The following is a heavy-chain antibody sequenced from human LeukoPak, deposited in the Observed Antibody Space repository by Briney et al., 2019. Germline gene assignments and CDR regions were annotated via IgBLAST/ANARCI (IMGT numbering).Heavy chain of an antibody. V-gene: IGHV1-3*01. J-gene: IGHJ4*02. CDR3: ARHLGLWLREIGDY. D-gene: IGHD5-12*01. CDR1: GYTFTSYA. Sequence: ASVKVSCKASGYTFTSYAMHWVRQAPGQRLEWMGWINAGNGNTKYSQKFQGRVTITRDTSASTAYMELSSLRSEDTAVYYCARHLGLWLREIGDYWGQGTLVTVSS. CDR2: INAGNGNT.